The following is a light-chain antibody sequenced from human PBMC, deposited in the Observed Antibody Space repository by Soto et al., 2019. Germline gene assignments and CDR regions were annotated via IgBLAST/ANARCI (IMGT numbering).Light chain of an antibody. CDR2: GAS. V-gene: IGKV3-20*01. Sequence: EIVLTQSPGTLSLSPGERATLSCRASQSVSSSYLAWYQQKPGQAPRLLIYGASSTATGIADRFRGSGSGRDFILSISRLEPEDFAVYYCQQYGSAPWTFGQGTKVEIK. J-gene: IGKJ1*01. CDR3: QQYGSAPWT. CDR1: QSVSSSY.